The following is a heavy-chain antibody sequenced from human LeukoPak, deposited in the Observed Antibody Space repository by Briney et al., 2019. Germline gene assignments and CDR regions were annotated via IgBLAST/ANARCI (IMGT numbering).Heavy chain of an antibody. J-gene: IGHJ4*02. Sequence: GGSLRLSCAASGFTFSSYAMHWVRQAPGKGLEWVAVISYDGSNKYYADSVKGRFTISRDNSKNTLYLQMNSLRAEDTAVYYCARGGGGRGGVPAATGTDYWGQGTLVTVSS. CDR3: ARGGGGRGGVPAATGTDY. D-gene: IGHD2-2*01. CDR2: ISYDGSNK. V-gene: IGHV3-30-3*01. CDR1: GFTFSSYA.